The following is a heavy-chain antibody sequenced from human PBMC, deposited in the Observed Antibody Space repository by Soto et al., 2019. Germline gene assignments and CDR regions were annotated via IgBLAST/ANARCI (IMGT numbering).Heavy chain of an antibody. CDR3: ARSNFDWFVWFDP. V-gene: IGHV4-30-2*01. CDR2: IYHSGST. J-gene: IGHJ5*02. D-gene: IGHD3-9*01. Sequence: PSETLSLTCAFSGCSISSGGYSLSWIRQPPGKGLEWIGYIYHSGSTYYNPSLKSRVTISVDRSKNQFSLKLSSVTAADTAVYYCARSNFDWFVWFDPWGQGTLVTVSS. CDR1: GCSISSGGYS.